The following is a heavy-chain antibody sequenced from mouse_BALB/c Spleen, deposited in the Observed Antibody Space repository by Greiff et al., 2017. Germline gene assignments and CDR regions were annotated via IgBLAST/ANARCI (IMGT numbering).Heavy chain of an antibody. V-gene: IGHV1-80*01. Sequence: VHLVESGAELVRPGSSVKISCKASGYAFSSYWMNWVKQRPGQGLEWIGQIYPGDGDTNYNGKFKGKATLTADKSSSTAYMQLSSLTSEDSAVYFCARSVPDFDYWGQGTTLTVSS. CDR3: ARSVPDFDY. J-gene: IGHJ2*01. D-gene: IGHD5-1*01. CDR2: IYPGDGDT. CDR1: GYAFSSYW.